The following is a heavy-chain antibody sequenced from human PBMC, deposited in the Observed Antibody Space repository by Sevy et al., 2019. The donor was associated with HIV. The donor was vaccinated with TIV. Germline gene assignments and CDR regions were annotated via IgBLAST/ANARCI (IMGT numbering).Heavy chain of an antibody. D-gene: IGHD2-15*01. CDR3: AKEVGQH. CDR2: ISYDGSNK. V-gene: IGHV3-30*18. J-gene: IGHJ1*01. CDR1: GFTFSSYG. Sequence: GGSLRLSCAASGFTFSSYGMHWVRQAPGKGLEWVAVISYDGSNKYYADSVKGRFTISSDNSKNTLYLQMNSLRAEDTAVYYCAKEVGQHWGQGTLVTVSS.